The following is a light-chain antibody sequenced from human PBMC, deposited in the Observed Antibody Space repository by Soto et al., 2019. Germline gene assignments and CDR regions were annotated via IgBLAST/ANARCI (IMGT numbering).Light chain of an antibody. CDR3: CSFTTSSTYV. V-gene: IGLV2-14*01. CDR1: SSDVGGYNY. CDR2: DVT. Sequence: QSALTQPASVSGPPGQSITISCTGTSSDVGGYNYVSWYQQYPGKAPKVMIYDVTNRPSGVSNRFSGSRSGNTASLTISGLQAEDEADYYCCSFTTSSTYVFGTGTKVTVL. J-gene: IGLJ1*01.